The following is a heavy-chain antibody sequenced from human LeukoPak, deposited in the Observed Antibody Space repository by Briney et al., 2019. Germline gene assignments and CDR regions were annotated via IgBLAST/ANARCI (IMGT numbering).Heavy chain of an antibody. CDR1: GFTVSSNY. Sequence: GGSLRLSCAASGFTVSSNYLSWVRQAPGKGLEWVSDIYSGGSTYYADSVKGRFTISRDNSKNTLYLQMNSLRAADTAVYYCARINIVVVPAAIWFDPWGEGTLVTVS. J-gene: IGHJ5*02. CDR3: ARINIVVVPAAIWFDP. D-gene: IGHD2-2*01. CDR2: IYSGGST. V-gene: IGHV3-66*01.